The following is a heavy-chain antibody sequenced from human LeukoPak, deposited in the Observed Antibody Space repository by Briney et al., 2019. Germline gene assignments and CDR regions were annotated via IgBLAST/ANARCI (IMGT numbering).Heavy chain of an antibody. V-gene: IGHV3-30*18. CDR2: ISYDGNIK. Sequence: GGSLRLSCAASGFTFSSFGMHWVRQAPGKGLEWVAVISYDGNIKYYADSVKGRFTISRDNSKNALYLQMNSLRAEDTAVYYCTKTGDGDYWGQGTLVTVSS. CDR1: GFTFSSFG. J-gene: IGHJ4*02. CDR3: TKTGDGDY. D-gene: IGHD7-27*01.